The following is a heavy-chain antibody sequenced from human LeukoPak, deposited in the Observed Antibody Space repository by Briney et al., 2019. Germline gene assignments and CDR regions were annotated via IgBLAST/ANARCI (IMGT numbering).Heavy chain of an antibody. Sequence: SETLSLTCAVYGGSFSGYYWSWIRQPPGKGLEWIGEINHSGSTNYNPSLKSRVTISVDTSKNQFSLKLSSVTAADTAVYYCAREAHKYCSGGSCYGPGDYWGQGTLVTVSS. CDR1: GGSFSGYY. J-gene: IGHJ4*02. D-gene: IGHD2-15*01. CDR3: AREAHKYCSGGSCYGPGDY. V-gene: IGHV4-34*01. CDR2: INHSGST.